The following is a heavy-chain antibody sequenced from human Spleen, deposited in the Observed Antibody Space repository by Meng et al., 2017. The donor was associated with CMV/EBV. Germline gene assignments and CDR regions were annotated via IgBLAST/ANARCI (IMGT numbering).Heavy chain of an antibody. J-gene: IGHJ6*02. V-gene: IGHV4-34*01. CDR1: DGSFNNYY. Sequence: SETLSLTCTVYDGSFNNYYWSWIRQPPGKGLEGIGEINHSGTTNYNPSLKSRVTISADTSKIQFSLRLSSVTAADTAVYYCATSLPVGDTTMVGSYYYSGMDVWGQGTTVTVSS. CDR2: INHSGTT. D-gene: IGHD5-18*01. CDR3: ATSLPVGDTTMVGSYYYSGMDV.